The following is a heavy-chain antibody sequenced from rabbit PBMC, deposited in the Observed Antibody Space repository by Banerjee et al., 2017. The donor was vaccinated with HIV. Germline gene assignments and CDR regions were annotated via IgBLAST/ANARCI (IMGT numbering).Heavy chain of an antibody. Sequence: QQQLEESGGGLVKPGGTLTLTCKASGIDFSSYYYMCWVRQAPGKGLELIACIYTSSGSAWYASWVNGRFTISRSTSLNTVDLKMTSLTAADTATYFCARDLAGVIGWNFGLWGPGTLVTVS. CDR1: GIDFSSYYY. CDR2: IYTSSGSA. V-gene: IGHV1S43*01. J-gene: IGHJ4*01. CDR3: ARDLAGVIGWNFGL. D-gene: IGHD4-1*01.